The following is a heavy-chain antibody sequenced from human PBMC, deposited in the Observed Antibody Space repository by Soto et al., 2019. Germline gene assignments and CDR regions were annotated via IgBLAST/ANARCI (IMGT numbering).Heavy chain of an antibody. D-gene: IGHD5-12*01. Sequence: SATLSLACTVSGGSISSSSYYWGWIRQPPGKGLEWIGSIYYSGSTNYNPSLKSRVTISVDTSKNQFSLKLSSVTAADTAVYYCARFSNVEMATPYYYYYGMDVWGQGTTVTVSS. CDR3: ARFSNVEMATPYYYYYGMDV. V-gene: IGHV4-39*07. J-gene: IGHJ6*02. CDR2: IYYSGST. CDR1: GGSISSSSYY.